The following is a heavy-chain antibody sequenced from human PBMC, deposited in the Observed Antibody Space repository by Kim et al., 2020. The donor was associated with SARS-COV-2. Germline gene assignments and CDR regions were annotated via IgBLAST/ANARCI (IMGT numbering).Heavy chain of an antibody. CDR1: GFTFSSYG. Sequence: GGSLRLSCAASGFTFSSYGMHWVRQAPGKGLEWVAVISYDGSNKYYADSVKGRFTISRDNSKNTLYLQMNSLRAEDTAVYYCAKAGNRGYSYGPDYWGQGTLVTVSS. J-gene: IGHJ4*02. V-gene: IGHV3-30*18. D-gene: IGHD5-18*01. CDR3: AKAGNRGYSYGPDY. CDR2: ISYDGSNK.